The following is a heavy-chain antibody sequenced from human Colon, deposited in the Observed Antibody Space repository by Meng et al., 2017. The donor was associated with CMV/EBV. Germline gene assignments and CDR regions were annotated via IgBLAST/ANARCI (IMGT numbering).Heavy chain of an antibody. Sequence: ERGAGLFMPGESLGLSWAAFGFTFSNYDMHWVREGPGKALVWVSRIQNDGSSTTYAESVKGRFTISRDNAKNTLYLQMNSLRAEDTAVYYCTRDFWGSLEYWGQGALVTVSS. J-gene: IGHJ4*02. CDR3: TRDFWGSLEY. V-gene: IGHV3-74*01. D-gene: IGHD3-16*01. CDR2: IQNDGSST. CDR1: GFTFSNYD.